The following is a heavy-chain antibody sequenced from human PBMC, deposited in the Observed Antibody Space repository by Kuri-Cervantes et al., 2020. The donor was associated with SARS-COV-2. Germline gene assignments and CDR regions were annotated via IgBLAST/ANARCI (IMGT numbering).Heavy chain of an antibody. CDR3: ARDGGAGYYYMDV. V-gene: IGHV3-7*01. CDR1: GFTFRSYW. Sequence: GGSLRLSCVASGFTFRSYWMTWVRQAPGKGLEWVATISHDGGEKYYVDSVKGRFTISRDNAKNSLYLQMNSLRAEETAVYYCARDGGAGYYYMDVWGKGTTVTVSS. D-gene: IGHD3-22*01. J-gene: IGHJ6*03. CDR2: ISHDGGEK.